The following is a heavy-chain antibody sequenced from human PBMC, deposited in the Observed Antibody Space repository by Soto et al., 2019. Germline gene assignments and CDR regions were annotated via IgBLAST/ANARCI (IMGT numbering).Heavy chain of an antibody. CDR2: IYPGDSDT. Sequence: GESLKISCKGSGYSFTSYWIGWVRQMPGKGLEWMGIIYPGDSDTRYSPSFQGQVTISADKSISTAYLQWSSLKASDTAMYYCARGADGGSDGVYYFGMDVWGQGTKVTVYS. D-gene: IGHD5-12*01. CDR3: ARGADGGSDGVYYFGMDV. V-gene: IGHV5-51*01. CDR1: GYSFTSYW. J-gene: IGHJ6*02.